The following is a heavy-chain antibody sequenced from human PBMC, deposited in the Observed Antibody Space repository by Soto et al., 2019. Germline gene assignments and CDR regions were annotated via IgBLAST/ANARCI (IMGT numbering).Heavy chain of an antibody. J-gene: IGHJ2*01. V-gene: IGHV4-4*07. CDR2: IYPSGRA. CDR3: ARDYDVNTAVDYWYFDL. CDR1: GGSITNHY. D-gene: IGHD5-18*01. Sequence: QVQLQESGPRLVTPSETLTLTCSLSGGSITNHYWGWSGHPPGKGLDSIGRIYPSGRAHYNPALQSRVTMSVDTSKNQFSLKVNSVTAADTAIYYCARDYDVNTAVDYWYFDLWGRGTLVTVSS.